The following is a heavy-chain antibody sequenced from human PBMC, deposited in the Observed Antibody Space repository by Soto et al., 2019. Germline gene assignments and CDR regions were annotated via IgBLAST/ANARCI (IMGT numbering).Heavy chain of an antibody. CDR1: GFTFSSYW. Sequence: GGSLRLSCAASGFTFSSYWMSWVRQAPGKGLEWVANIKQDGSEKYYVDSVKGRFTISRDNAKNSLYLQMNSLRAEDTAVYYCARDSGKFGYCSGGSCYGAFDIWGQGTMVTVSS. V-gene: IGHV3-7*01. CDR3: ARDSGKFGYCSGGSCYGAFDI. J-gene: IGHJ3*02. CDR2: IKQDGSEK. D-gene: IGHD2-15*01.